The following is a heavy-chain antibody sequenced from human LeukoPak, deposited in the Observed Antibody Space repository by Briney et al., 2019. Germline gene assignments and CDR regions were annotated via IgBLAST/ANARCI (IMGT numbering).Heavy chain of an antibody. CDR2: INPSGGST. Sequence: ASVKVSCKASGYTFTGYYMHWVRQAPGQGLEWMGVINPSGGSTSYAQKFQGRVAMTRDTSTSTVYMELSSLRSEDTAVYYCARALTYYYGSGSYTTYYYYYGMDVWGQGTTVTVSS. CDR3: ARALTYYYGSGSYTTYYYYYGMDV. J-gene: IGHJ6*02. D-gene: IGHD3-10*01. CDR1: GYTFTGYY. V-gene: IGHV1-46*01.